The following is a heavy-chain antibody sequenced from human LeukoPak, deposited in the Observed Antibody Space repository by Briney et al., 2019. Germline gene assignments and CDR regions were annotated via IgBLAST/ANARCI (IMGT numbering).Heavy chain of an antibody. D-gene: IGHD3-22*01. CDR1: GITFSNAW. CDR3: AKYDYYDSNGYYSRGFDY. V-gene: IGHV3-23*01. J-gene: IGHJ4*02. Sequence: PGGSLRLSCAASGITFSNAWMTWVRQAPGKGLEWVSSVSGSADSTSYADSVKGRFTISRDNSKNTLYLQMHSLRAEDTAVYFCAKYDYYDSNGYYSRGFDYWGQGTLVTVSS. CDR2: VSGSADST.